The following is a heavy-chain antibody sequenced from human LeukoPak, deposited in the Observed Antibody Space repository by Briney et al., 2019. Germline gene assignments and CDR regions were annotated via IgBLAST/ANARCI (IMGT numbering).Heavy chain of an antibody. Sequence: SETLSLTCTLSVGSISYYYWSWLRQPPGKGLEWIGYIYYSGSTNYNPSLKSRVTISVDTSKGQFSLKLSSVTAADTAVYYCARRGLGYGDHVSYFDYWGQGTLVTVSS. D-gene: IGHD4-17*01. CDR2: IYYSGST. J-gene: IGHJ4*02. CDR1: VGSISYYY. CDR3: ARRGLGYGDHVSYFDY. V-gene: IGHV4-59*08.